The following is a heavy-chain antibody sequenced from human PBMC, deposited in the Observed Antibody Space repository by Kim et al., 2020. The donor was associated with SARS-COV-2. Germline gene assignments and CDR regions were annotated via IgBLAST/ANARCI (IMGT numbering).Heavy chain of an antibody. D-gene: IGHD3-22*01. CDR1: GGSISSGDYY. J-gene: IGHJ4*02. V-gene: IGHV4-30-4*01. CDR2: IYYSGST. Sequence: SETLSLTCTVSGGSISSGDYYWSWIHQPPGKGLEWIGYIYYSGSTYYNPSLKSRVTISVDTSKNQFSLKLSSVTAADTAVYYCARQDYDSSGYYASFDYWGQGTLVTVSS. CDR3: ARQDYDSSGYYASFDY.